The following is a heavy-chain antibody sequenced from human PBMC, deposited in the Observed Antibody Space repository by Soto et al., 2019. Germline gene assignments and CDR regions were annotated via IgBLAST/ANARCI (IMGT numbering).Heavy chain of an antibody. V-gene: IGHV4-38-2*02. CDR3: AREYGIYYDSSGYFDAFDI. CDR2: IYHSGST. J-gene: IGHJ3*02. CDR1: GYSISSGYY. Sequence: SETLSLTFAVSGYSISSGYYWGWIRQPPGKGLEWIGSIYHSGSTYYNPSLKSRVTISVDTSKNQFSLKLSSVTAADTAVYYCAREYGIYYDSSGYFDAFDIWGQGTMVTVSS. D-gene: IGHD3-22*01.